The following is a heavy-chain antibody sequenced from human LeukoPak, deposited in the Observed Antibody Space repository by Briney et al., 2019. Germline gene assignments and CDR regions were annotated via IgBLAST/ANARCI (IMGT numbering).Heavy chain of an antibody. CDR1: GGSFSGYY. D-gene: IGHD3-10*01. CDR2: INHSGST. CDR3: ARVGVTMVRGVISHYYYYMDV. J-gene: IGHJ6*03. V-gene: IGHV4-34*01. Sequence: PSETLSLTCAVYGGSFSGYYWSWIRQPPGKGLEWIGEINHSGSTNYNPSLKSRVTISVDTSKNQFSLKLSSVTAADTAVYYCARVGVTMVRGVISHYYYYMDVWGKGTTVTVSS.